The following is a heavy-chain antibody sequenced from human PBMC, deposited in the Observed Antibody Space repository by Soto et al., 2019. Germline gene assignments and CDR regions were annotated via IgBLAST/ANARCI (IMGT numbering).Heavy chain of an antibody. CDR3: VKNWASGTTLRTSFDY. CDR2: ISTSGGST. D-gene: IGHD1-7*01. CDR1: GFTFSSYG. Sequence: EVQLLESGGGLVQPGGSLRLSCAASGFTFSSYGMSWVRQAPGKGLEWVSAISTSGGSTYYADSVKGRFTISRDNSKNTLYLQMNSLRAEDTAIYYCVKNWASGTTLRTSFDYWGQGTLVTVSS. J-gene: IGHJ4*02. V-gene: IGHV3-23*01.